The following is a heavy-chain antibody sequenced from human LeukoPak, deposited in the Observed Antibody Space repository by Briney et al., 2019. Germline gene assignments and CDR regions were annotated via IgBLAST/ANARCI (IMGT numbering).Heavy chain of an antibody. V-gene: IGHV3-15*01. CDR3: TTYGDYGGLSDY. J-gene: IGHJ4*02. CDR1: GFTFSNPW. CDR2: IRSKADGGAT. Sequence: GGSLRLSCAASGFTFSNPWMGWVRQAPGKGLEWVGRIRSKADGGATEYAAAVQGRFTISRDDSKNTLYLQMDSLKTEDTAVYYCTTYGDYGGLSDYWGQGTLVTVSS. D-gene: IGHD4-17*01.